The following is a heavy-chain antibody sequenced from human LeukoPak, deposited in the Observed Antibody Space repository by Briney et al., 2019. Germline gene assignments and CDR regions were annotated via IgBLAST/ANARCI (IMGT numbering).Heavy chain of an antibody. J-gene: IGHJ3*02. Sequence: PGGSLRLSCAASGFTVSSNYMSWVRQAPGKGLEWVAVIWYDGSNKYYADSVKGRFTISRDNSKNTLYLQMNSLRAEDTAVYYCARNQDYGVYNSVGAFDIWGQGTMVTVSS. CDR3: ARNQDYGVYNSVGAFDI. V-gene: IGHV3-33*08. CDR2: IWYDGSNK. CDR1: GFTVSSNY. D-gene: IGHD4-17*01.